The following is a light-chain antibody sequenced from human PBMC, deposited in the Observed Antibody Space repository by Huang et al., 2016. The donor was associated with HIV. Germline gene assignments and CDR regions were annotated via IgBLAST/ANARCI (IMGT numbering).Light chain of an antibody. CDR2: AAS. Sequence: IQMTQSPSSLSASIGDRLTITCRASHSISTYLNWYQQKPGKVPKLLIFAASTLQTGVPSRFSGSGSGTEFTLTISTLQAEDIATYFCQQGHSTPWTFGQGTKVEIK. V-gene: IGKV1-39*01. CDR1: HSISTY. J-gene: IGKJ1*01. CDR3: QQGHSTPWT.